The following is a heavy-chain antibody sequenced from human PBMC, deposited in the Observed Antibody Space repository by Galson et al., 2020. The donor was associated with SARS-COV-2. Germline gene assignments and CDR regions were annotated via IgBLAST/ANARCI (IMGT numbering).Heavy chain of an antibody. CDR3: AREQSDYYDSSGYFDY. CDR2: SSSSSSYI. CDR1: GFTFSSYS. J-gene: IGHJ4*02. V-gene: IGHV3-21*01. Sequence: GGSLRLSCAASGFTFSSYSMNWVRQAPGKGLEWVSSSSSSSSYIYYADSVKGRFTISRDNAKNSLYLQMNSLRAEDTAVYYCAREQSDYYDSSGYFDYWGQGTLVTVSS. D-gene: IGHD3-22*01.